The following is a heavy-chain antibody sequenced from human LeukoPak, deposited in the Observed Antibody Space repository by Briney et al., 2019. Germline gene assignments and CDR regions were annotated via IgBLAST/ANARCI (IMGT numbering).Heavy chain of an antibody. D-gene: IGHD6-13*01. Sequence: ASVKVSCKASGYTFTGHYMHWVRQAPGQGLEWMGWINPNSGGTNYAQKFQGRVTMTRDTSISTAYMELSRLRSDDTAVYYCARAYSSSWYKWFDPWGQGTLVTVSS. J-gene: IGHJ5*02. V-gene: IGHV1-2*02. CDR3: ARAYSSSWYKWFDP. CDR2: INPNSGGT. CDR1: GYTFTGHY.